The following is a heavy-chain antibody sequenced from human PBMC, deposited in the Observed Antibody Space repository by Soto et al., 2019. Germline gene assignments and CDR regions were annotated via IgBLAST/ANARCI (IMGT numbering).Heavy chain of an antibody. V-gene: IGHV3-23*01. D-gene: IGHD3-3*02. J-gene: IGHJ4*02. CDR1: GFTFSNHA. CDR3: VRGLLAFFDF. CDR2: VSGGGGSS. Sequence: GGSLRLSCAASGFTFSNHAMSWVRQAPGKGLEWVSAVSGGGGSSFYADSVKGRFTISRDNSKNTVSLQMSGLRVEDTALYYCVRGLLAFFDFWGQGTPVTVST.